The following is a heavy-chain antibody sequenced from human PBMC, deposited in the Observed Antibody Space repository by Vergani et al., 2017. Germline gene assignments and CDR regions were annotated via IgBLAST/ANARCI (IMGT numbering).Heavy chain of an antibody. CDR3: AGGGGAIGYDFDY. CDR2: IIHSGST. D-gene: IGHD4/OR15-4a*01. Sequence: QVQLQQWGAGLLKPSETLSITCAVYGGSFRGYYWSWIRQRPGKGRAWIGEIIHSGSTNVNPSLKSRGTISVDTSKNQSSLKLSSVTGTNTAVYYCAGGGGAIGYDFDYWGQGTLVTVSS. J-gene: IGHJ4*02. CDR1: GGSFRGYY. V-gene: IGHV4-34*01.